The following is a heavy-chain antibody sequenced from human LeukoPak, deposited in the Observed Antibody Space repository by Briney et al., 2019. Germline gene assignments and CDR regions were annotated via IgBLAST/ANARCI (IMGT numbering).Heavy chain of an antibody. D-gene: IGHD3-16*02. CDR1: GYTFTSYY. Sequence: ASVKVSCKASGYTFTSYYMHWVRQAPGQGLEWMGIINPSGGSTSYAQKFQGRVTMTRDMSTSTVYMELRSLRSDDTAVYYCASMGHDYVWGSYRFAYYFDYWGQGTLVTVSS. CDR2: INPSGGST. J-gene: IGHJ4*02. V-gene: IGHV1-46*01. CDR3: ASMGHDYVWGSYRFAYYFDY.